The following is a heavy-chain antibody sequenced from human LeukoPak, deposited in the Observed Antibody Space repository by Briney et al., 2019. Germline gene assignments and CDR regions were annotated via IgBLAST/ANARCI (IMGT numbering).Heavy chain of an antibody. CDR1: GYTFTDYY. J-gene: IGHJ3*01. V-gene: IGHV1-2*02. D-gene: IGHD4-17*01. Sequence: GASVKVSCKASGYTFTDYYIHWMRQAPGHELEWMGWINPKRGVTTYAQKFQGRVTMTRDTSITTAYMELTRLRSDDTTIYYCARERNYGDYGNAFDVWGQGTKVTVSS. CDR3: ARERNYGDYGNAFDV. CDR2: INPKRGVT.